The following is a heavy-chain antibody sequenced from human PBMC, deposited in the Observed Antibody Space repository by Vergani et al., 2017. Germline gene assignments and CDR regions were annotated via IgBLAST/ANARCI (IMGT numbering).Heavy chain of an antibody. V-gene: IGHV3-23*01. Sequence: EVQLLESGGGLVQPGGSLRLSCAASGFTFSSYAMSWVRQAPGKGLEWVSAISGSGGSTYYADSVKGRFTISRDNSKNTLYLQMNSLRAEDTAVYYCAKSAGAAYYYYYYMEVWGKGTTVTVSS. CDR2: ISGSGGST. CDR1: GFTFSSYA. D-gene: IGHD1-26*01. J-gene: IGHJ6*03. CDR3: AKSAGAAYYYYYYMEV.